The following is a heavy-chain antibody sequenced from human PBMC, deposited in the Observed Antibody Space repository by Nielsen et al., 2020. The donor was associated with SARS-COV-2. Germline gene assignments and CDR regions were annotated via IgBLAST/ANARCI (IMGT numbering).Heavy chain of an antibody. V-gene: IGHV3-11*01. CDR3: ARGRATGLLPFPYYYYGMDV. CDR2: ISSSGSTI. D-gene: IGHD1-26*01. Sequence: GESLKISCAASGFTFSDYYMSWIRQAPGKGLEWVSYISSSGSTIYYADSVKGRFTISRDNAKNSLYLQMNSLRAEDTAVYYCARGRATGLLPFPYYYYGMDVWGQGTTVTVSS. J-gene: IGHJ6*02. CDR1: GFTFSDYY.